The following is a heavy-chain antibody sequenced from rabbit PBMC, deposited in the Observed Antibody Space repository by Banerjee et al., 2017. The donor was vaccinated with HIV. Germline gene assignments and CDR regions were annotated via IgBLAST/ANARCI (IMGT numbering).Heavy chain of an antibody. Sequence: QEQLVESGGGLVQPEGSLTLTCTASGFSFSSTYYMCWVRQAPGKGLELIACIYTGSSGSTYYASWVNGRFTITRSTSLNTVTLQMTSLTAADTATYFCARDLAGVIGWNFGLWGQGTLVTVS. CDR2: IYTGSSGST. D-gene: IGHD4-1*01. CDR3: ARDLAGVIGWNFGL. J-gene: IGHJ3*01. CDR1: GFSFSSTYY. V-gene: IGHV1S45*01.